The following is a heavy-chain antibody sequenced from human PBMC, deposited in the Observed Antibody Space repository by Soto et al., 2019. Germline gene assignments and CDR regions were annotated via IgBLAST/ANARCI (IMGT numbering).Heavy chain of an antibody. CDR3: AKEGLVAATLNWFDP. J-gene: IGHJ5*02. Sequence: EVRLLESGGGLVQPGGSLRLSCAASGFTFTSYAMTWVRQAPGKGLKWVSAISGSGDSTYYADSVKGRFTVSRDNSKNMLYLQMNSLRAEDPAVYYCAKEGLVAATLNWFDPWGQGTLVIVSS. CDR2: ISGSGDST. D-gene: IGHD2-15*01. V-gene: IGHV3-23*01. CDR1: GFTFTSYA.